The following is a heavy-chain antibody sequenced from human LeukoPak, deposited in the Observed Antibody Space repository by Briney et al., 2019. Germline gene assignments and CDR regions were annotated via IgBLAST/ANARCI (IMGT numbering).Heavy chain of an antibody. V-gene: IGHV3-21*01. D-gene: IGHD4-17*01. CDR1: GFTFSIYN. CDR2: ISSSISYI. J-gene: IGHJ4*02. Sequence: GGSLRLSCAASGFTFSIYNMNWVRQAPGKGLEWVSYISSSISYIYYADSVKGRFTISRDNAKNSLYLQMNSLRAEDTAVYYCARLTTTVTTPFDYWGQGTLVTVSS. CDR3: ARLTTTVTTPFDY.